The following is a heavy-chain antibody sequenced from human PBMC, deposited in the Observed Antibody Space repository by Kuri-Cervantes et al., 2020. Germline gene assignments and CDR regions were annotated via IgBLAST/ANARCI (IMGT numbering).Heavy chain of an antibody. CDR2: IYYSGST. V-gene: IGHV4-39*01. J-gene: IGHJ4*02. D-gene: IGHD3-22*01. Sequence: SETLSLTCTVSGGSISSSSYYWGWIRQPSGKGLEWIGSIYYSGSTYYNPSLKSRVTISVDTSKNQFSLKLSSVTAADTAVYYCARGRPKSYYDSSGYLYDYWGQGTLVTVSS. CDR3: ARGRPKSYYDSSGYLYDY. CDR1: GGSISSSSYY.